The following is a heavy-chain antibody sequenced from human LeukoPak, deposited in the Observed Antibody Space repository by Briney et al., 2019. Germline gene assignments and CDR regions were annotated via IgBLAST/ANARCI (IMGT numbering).Heavy chain of an antibody. CDR1: VGTCSSYA. J-gene: IGHJ6*02. CDR2: IIPIFGTA. CDR3: ARSDKRSYYYYGMDV. Sequence: GSSVKVSCKASVGTCSSYAISWVRQAPGQGLEWMGGIIPIFGTANYAQKFHVRVTMTRNTSISTAYMELSRLRSEDTAVYYCARSDKRSYYYYGMDVWGQGTTVTVSS. V-gene: IGHV1-69*05. D-gene: IGHD6-25*01.